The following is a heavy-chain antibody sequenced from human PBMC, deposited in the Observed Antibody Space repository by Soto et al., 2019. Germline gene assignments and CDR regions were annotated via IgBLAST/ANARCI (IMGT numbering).Heavy chain of an antibody. CDR1: GYTFTGYY. D-gene: IGHD6-19*01. J-gene: IGHJ3*02. Sequence: ASVKVSCKASGYTFTGYYMHWVRQAPGQGLEWMGWINPNSGGTNYAQKFQGRVTMTRDTSISTAYMELSRLRSDDTAVYYCARDKAVAEEAFDIWGQGTMVTVS. V-gene: IGHV1-2*02. CDR3: ARDKAVAEEAFDI. CDR2: INPNSGGT.